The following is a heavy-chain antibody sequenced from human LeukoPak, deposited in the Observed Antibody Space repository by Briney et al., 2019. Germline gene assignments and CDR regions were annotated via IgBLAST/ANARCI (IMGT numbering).Heavy chain of an antibody. V-gene: IGHV3-30*03. D-gene: IGHD6-25*01. CDR1: GFTFSSYG. J-gene: IGHJ4*02. Sequence: GRSLRLSCAASGFTFSSYGMHWVRQAPGKGLEWVAVISYDGSNKYYADSVKGRFTISRDNSKNTLYLQMNSLRAEDTAVYYCATGGTRAATGRMGFWGQGTLVTVSS. CDR3: ATGGTRAATGRMGF. CDR2: ISYDGSNK.